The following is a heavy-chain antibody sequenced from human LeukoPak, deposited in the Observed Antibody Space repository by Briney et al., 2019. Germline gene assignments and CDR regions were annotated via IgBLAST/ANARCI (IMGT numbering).Heavy chain of an antibody. CDR3: AKDLHYDSSGYYYVRLHPGVDY. CDR2: IIPIFGTA. CDR1: GGTFSSYA. V-gene: IGHV1-69*06. D-gene: IGHD3-22*01. Sequence: GASVKVSCKASGGTFSSYAISWVRQAPGQGLEWMGGIIPIFGTANYAQKFQGRVTITADKSTSTAYMELSSLRAEDTAVYYCAKDLHYDSSGYYYVRLHPGVDYWGQGTLVTVSS. J-gene: IGHJ4*02.